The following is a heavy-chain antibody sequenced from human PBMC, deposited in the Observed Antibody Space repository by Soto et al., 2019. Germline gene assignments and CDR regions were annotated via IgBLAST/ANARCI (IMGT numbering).Heavy chain of an antibody. J-gene: IGHJ6*02. V-gene: IGHV3-30*18. CDR2: ISYDEIDK. Sequence: PGGSLRLSCAASVFTFTSHAMQWVRQAPGKGLEWVAAISYDEIDKKYASSVKGRFTVSRDNVKNTLSLQTNSLRREDTAVYYCAKDSGYQLPDNYFYYGLDVWGQGTTVTVSS. CDR3: AKDSGYQLPDNYFYYGLDV. CDR1: VFTFTSHA. D-gene: IGHD2-2*01.